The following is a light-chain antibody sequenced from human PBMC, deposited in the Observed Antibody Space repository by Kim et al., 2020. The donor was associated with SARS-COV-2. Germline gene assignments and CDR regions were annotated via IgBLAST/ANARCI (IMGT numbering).Light chain of an antibody. CDR1: RSDVGGYNY. Sequence: GQSVPSSGTETRSDVGGYNYVSWYQHHPGKAPKLMIYEVTKRPSGVPDRFSGSKSGNTASLTVSGLQAEDEADYYCGSYVGNNNFVFGTGTKVTVL. CDR3: GSYVGNNNFV. J-gene: IGLJ1*01. V-gene: IGLV2-8*01. CDR2: EVT.